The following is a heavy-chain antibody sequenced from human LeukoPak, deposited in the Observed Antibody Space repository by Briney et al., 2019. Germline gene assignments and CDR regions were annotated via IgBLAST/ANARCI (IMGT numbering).Heavy chain of an antibody. CDR1: GGSISSYY. CDR2: IYYSGST. D-gene: IGHD1-26*01. CDR3: ARDRREYYYYYYMDV. V-gene: IGHV4-59*01. J-gene: IGHJ6*03. Sequence: SETLSLTCTVSGGSISSYYWSWIRQPPGKGLEWIGYIYYSGSTNYNPSLKSRVTISVDTSKKQFSLKLSSVTAADTAVYYCARDRREYYYYYYMDVWGKGTTVTVSS.